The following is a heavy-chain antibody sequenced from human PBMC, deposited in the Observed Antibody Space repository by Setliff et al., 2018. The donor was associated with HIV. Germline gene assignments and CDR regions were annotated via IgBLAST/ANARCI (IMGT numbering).Heavy chain of an antibody. Sequence: SETLSLTCTVSGDSITNDDYYWGWIRQPPGKGLEWIAIIHYNGRTYYDPSLKSRVTIFVDTSKTQFYLKLRSVTASDTAVYYCARYTSKLDWFDPWGQGTLVHRLL. V-gene: IGHV4-39*01. CDR3: ARYTSKLDWFDP. CDR2: IHYNGRT. D-gene: IGHD2-2*02. J-gene: IGHJ5*02. CDR1: GDSITNDDYY.